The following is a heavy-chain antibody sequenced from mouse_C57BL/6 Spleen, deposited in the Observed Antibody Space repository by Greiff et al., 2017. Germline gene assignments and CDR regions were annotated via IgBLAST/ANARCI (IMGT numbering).Heavy chain of an antibody. CDR1: GYAFTNYL. D-gene: IGHD2-2*01. CDR2: INPGSGGT. CDR3: ARGEGYVGFAY. V-gene: IGHV1-54*01. Sequence: QVQLKQSGAELVRPGTSVKVSCKASGYAFTNYLIEWVKQRPGPGLEWIGVINPGSGGTNYNEKFKGKATLTADKSSSTAYMQLSSLTSEDSAVYFCARGEGYVGFAYWGQGTLVTVSA. J-gene: IGHJ3*01.